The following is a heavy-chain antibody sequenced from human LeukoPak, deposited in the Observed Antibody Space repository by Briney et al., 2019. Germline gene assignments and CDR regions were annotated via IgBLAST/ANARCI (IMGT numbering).Heavy chain of an antibody. CDR3: TRDRAEYYFDY. CDR2: ISSTSNDI. CDR1: GFSFSSNS. D-gene: IGHD6-6*01. J-gene: IGHJ4*02. V-gene: IGHV3-21*01. Sequence: GGFLRLSCVASGFSFSSNSMNWVRQAPGKGLEWVSSISSTSNDIYYVDSVKGRFTISRDNAKNSLYLQMNSLRAEDTAVYYCTRDRAEYYFDYWGQGTLVTVSP.